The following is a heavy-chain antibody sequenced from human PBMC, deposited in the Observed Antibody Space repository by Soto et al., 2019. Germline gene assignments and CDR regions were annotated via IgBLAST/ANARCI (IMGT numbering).Heavy chain of an antibody. CDR2: ISYDGSNK. CDR3: AKSGTLGCSGGSCYPDY. J-gene: IGHJ4*02. CDR1: GFTFSSYG. Sequence: PVGSLRLSCAASGFTFSSYGMHWVRQAPGKGLEWVAVISYDGSNKYYADSVKGRFTISRDNSKNTLYLQMNSLRAEDTAVYYCAKSGTLGCSGGSCYPDYWGQGTLVTVSS. D-gene: IGHD2-15*01. V-gene: IGHV3-30*18.